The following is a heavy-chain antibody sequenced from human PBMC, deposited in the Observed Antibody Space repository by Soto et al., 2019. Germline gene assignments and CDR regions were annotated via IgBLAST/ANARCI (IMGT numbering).Heavy chain of an antibody. J-gene: IGHJ3*02. Sequence: SVKVSCKASGGTFSSYAISWVRQAPGQGLEWMGGIIPIFGTANYAQKFQGRVTITADESTSTAYMELSSLRSEDTAVYYCARDRITLIVVAHDAFDIWGQGTMVTVSS. D-gene: IGHD3-22*01. CDR1: GGTFSSYA. CDR2: IIPIFGTA. CDR3: ARDRITLIVVAHDAFDI. V-gene: IGHV1-69*13.